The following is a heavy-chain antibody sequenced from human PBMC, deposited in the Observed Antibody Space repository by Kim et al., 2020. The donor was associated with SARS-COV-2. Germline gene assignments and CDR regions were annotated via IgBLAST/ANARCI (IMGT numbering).Heavy chain of an antibody. V-gene: IGHV4-39*07. J-gene: IGHJ4*02. CDR2: IYYSGST. CDR1: GGSISSSSYY. D-gene: IGHD1-1*01. Sequence: SETLSLTCTVSGGSISSSSYYWGWIRQPPGKGLGWIGSIYYSGSTYYNPSLKSRVTISVDTSKNQFSLKLSSVTAADTAVYYCARESGTRDYWGQGTLVTVSS. CDR3: ARESGTRDY.